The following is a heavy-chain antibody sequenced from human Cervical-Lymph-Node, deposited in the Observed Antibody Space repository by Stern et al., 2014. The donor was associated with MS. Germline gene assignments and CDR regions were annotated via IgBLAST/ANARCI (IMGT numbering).Heavy chain of an antibody. D-gene: IGHD5-18*01. CDR2: ISGYKGNT. CDR1: GDTFGTYG. V-gene: IGHV1-18*01. CDR3: AIMGTNGIDV. J-gene: IGHJ6*02. Sequence: QDQLVQSGTEVKKPGASVKVSCKASGDTFGTYGANWVRQAPGQRLEWLGWISGYKGNTNYAQRLQGRVTLTTDTSTTTAYMELRSLRSDDTAVYYCAIMGTNGIDVWGQGTTVTVSS.